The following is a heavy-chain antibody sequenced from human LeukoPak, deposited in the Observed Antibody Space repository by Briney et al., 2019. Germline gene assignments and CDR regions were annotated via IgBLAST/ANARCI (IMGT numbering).Heavy chain of an antibody. V-gene: IGHV1-69*04. D-gene: IGHD4-17*01. CDR3: VRGDYGDYVDY. CDR2: IIPILGIA. CDR1: GYTFSSYG. J-gene: IGHJ4*02. Sequence: GASVKVSCKASGYTFSSYGISWVRQAPGQGLEWMGRIIPILGIANYAQKFQGRVTITADKSTSTAYMELSSLRSEDTAVYYCVRGDYGDYVDYWGQGTLVTVSS.